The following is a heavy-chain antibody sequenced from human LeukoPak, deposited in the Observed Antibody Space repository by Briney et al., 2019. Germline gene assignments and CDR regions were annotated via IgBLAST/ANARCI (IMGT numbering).Heavy chain of an antibody. D-gene: IGHD6-19*01. Sequence: SETLSLTCAVYGGSFSGYYWGWIRQPPGKGLEWIGEINHSGSTNYNPSLKSRVTISVDTSKNQFSLKPSSVTAADTAVYYCARGQQWLVRYFDYWGQGTLVTVSS. V-gene: IGHV4-34*01. J-gene: IGHJ4*02. CDR2: INHSGST. CDR1: GGSFSGYY. CDR3: ARGQQWLVRYFDY.